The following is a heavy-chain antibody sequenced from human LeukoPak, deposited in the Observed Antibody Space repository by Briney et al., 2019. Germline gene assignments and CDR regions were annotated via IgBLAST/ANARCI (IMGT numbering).Heavy chain of an antibody. V-gene: IGHV3-30*18. CDR3: AKRLRGSSLGDYYYYMDV. J-gene: IGHJ6*03. CDR2: ISYDGSNK. CDR1: GFTFSSYA. Sequence: GGSLRLSCAASGFTFSSYAMSWVRQAPGKGLEWVAVISYDGSNKYYADSVKGRFTISRDNSKNTLYLQMNSLRAEDTAVYYCAKRLRGSSLGDYYYYMDVWGKGTTVTVSS. D-gene: IGHD6-6*01.